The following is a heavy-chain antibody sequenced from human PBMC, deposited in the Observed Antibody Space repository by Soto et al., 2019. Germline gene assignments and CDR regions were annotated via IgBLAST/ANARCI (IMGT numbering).Heavy chain of an antibody. V-gene: IGHV3-30-3*01. CDR2: ISYDGSNK. CDR1: GFTFSSYA. Sequence: QVQLVESGGGVVQPGRSLRLSCAASGFTFSSYAMHWVRQAPGKGLEWVAVISYDGSNKYYADSVKGRFTISRDNSKNPLYLQMNRLRADDTAVYYCARDPVAYCGGDCRTFDYWGQGSLVTVSS. CDR3: ARDPVAYCGGDCRTFDY. J-gene: IGHJ4*02. D-gene: IGHD2-21*02.